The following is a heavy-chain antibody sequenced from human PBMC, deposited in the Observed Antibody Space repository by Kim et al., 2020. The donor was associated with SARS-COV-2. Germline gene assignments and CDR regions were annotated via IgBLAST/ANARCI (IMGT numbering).Heavy chain of an antibody. J-gene: IGHJ4*02. V-gene: IGHV4-34*01. D-gene: IGHD5-18*01. CDR2: INHSGST. CDR3: ARAANTAMRALRGGNDY. Sequence: SETLSLTCAVYGGSFSGYYWSWIRQPPGKGLEWIGEINHSGSTNYNPSLKSRVTISVDTSKNQFSLKLSSVTAADTAVYYCARAANTAMRALRGGNDYWGQGTLVTVSS. CDR1: GGSFSGYY.